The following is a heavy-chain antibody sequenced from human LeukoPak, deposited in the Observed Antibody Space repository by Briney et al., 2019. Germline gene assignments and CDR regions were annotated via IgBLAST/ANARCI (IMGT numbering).Heavy chain of an antibody. J-gene: IGHJ5*02. V-gene: IGHV3-11*01. D-gene: IGHD6-19*01. Sequence: KPGGSLRLSCAASGFTFSDYYMSWIRQAPGKGLEWVSYISGGGSTTYYVDSVKGRFTISRDNAKNSLYLQMNSLRAEDTAVYYCASMVAEAGPNWFDPWGQGTLVTISS. CDR1: GFTFSDYY. CDR2: ISGGGSTT. CDR3: ASMVAEAGPNWFDP.